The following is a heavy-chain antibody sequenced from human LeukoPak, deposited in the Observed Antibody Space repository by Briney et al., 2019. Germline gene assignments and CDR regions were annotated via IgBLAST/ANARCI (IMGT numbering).Heavy chain of an antibody. CDR2: INPSGGST. Sequence: GASAKVSCKASGYTFTSYYMHWVRQAPGQGLEWMGIINPSGGSTSYAQKFQGRVTMTRDTSISTAYMELSRLRSDDTAVYYCARMEGATLWLFAFDIWGQGTMVTVSS. CDR1: GYTFTSYY. D-gene: IGHD1-26*01. V-gene: IGHV1-46*01. CDR3: ARMEGATLWLFAFDI. J-gene: IGHJ3*02.